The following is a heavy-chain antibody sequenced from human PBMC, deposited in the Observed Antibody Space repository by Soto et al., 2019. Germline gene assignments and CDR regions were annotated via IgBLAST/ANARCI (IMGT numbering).Heavy chain of an antibody. Sequence: NPSETLSLTCAVSGYSISSGYYWGWIRQPPGKGLEWIGSIHHSGSTHYNPSLKSRVIISVDTSKNQFSLKLSSVTAADTAVYYCARENGDYDYYYYGMDVWGQGTTVTVSS. D-gene: IGHD4-17*01. CDR2: IHHSGST. J-gene: IGHJ6*02. CDR1: GYSISSGYY. V-gene: IGHV4-38-2*02. CDR3: ARENGDYDYYYYGMDV.